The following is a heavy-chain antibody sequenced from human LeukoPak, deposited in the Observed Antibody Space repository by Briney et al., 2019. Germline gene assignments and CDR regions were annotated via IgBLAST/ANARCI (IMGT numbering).Heavy chain of an antibody. Sequence: GGSLRLSCAASKFTFSSYWMNWVRQAPGKGLEWVSNIKEDGSEEVYVDSVKGRFTISRDNAKNSLFLQLNTLRAEDTAVYYCARAKPIHDSYYYYGMDVWGQGTTVTVSS. D-gene: IGHD1-1*01. CDR3: ARAKPIHDSYYYYGMDV. CDR1: KFTFSSYW. J-gene: IGHJ6*02. CDR2: IKEDGSEE. V-gene: IGHV3-7*05.